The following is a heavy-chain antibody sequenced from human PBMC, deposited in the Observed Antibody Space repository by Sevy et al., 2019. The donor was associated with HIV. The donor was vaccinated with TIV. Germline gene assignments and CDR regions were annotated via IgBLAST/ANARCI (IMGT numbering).Heavy chain of an antibody. CDR1: GGSISSYY. Sequence: SETLSLTCTVSGGSISSYYWSWIRQPPGKGLEWIGYIYYSGSTNYNPSLTGRVTISVDTSKNQFSLKLSSVTAADTAVYYCARDKGPITMVRGVIITLNGFDPWGQGTLVTVSS. D-gene: IGHD3-10*01. V-gene: IGHV4-59*01. CDR2: IYYSGST. J-gene: IGHJ5*02. CDR3: ARDKGPITMVRGVIITLNGFDP.